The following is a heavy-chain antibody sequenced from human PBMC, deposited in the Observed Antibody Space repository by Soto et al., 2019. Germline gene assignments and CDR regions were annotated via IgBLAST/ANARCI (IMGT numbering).Heavy chain of an antibody. Sequence: SETQSLTCTVSGGSVGIGRSFLRWIRQPPGKGLEWIGYIYYSGSTNYNPSLKSRVTISVDTSKNQFSLKLSSVTAADTAVYYCARGNYYDSSGQYYFDYWGQGTLVTGSS. CDR1: GGSVGIGRSF. CDR3: ARGNYYDSSGQYYFDY. D-gene: IGHD3-22*01. CDR2: IYYSGST. V-gene: IGHV4-61*01. J-gene: IGHJ4*02.